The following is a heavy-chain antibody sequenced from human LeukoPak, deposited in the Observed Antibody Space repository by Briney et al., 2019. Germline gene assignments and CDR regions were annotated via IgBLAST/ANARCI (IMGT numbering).Heavy chain of an antibody. CDR3: AKERPKGYSSSWYRHYFDY. CDR1: GFTFSSYS. D-gene: IGHD6-13*01. J-gene: IGHJ4*02. V-gene: IGHV3-23*01. CDR2: ISGSGGST. Sequence: GGSLRLSCAASGFTFSSYSMNWVRQAPGKGLEWVSAISGSGGSTYYADSVKGRFTISRDNSKNTLYLQMNSLRAEDTAVYYCAKERPKGYSSSWYRHYFDYWGQGTLVTVSS.